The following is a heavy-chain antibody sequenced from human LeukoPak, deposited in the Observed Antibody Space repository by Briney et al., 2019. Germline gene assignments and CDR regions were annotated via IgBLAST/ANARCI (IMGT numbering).Heavy chain of an antibody. CDR3: ARDWEDSDGYNFF. Sequence: GGSPRLSCTASGFTFSTYGMHWVRQAPGQGLEWMGWINPNSGGTNYAQKFQGRVTMTRDTSISTAYMELSRLRSDDTAVYYCARDWEDSDGYNFFWGQGTLVTVSS. CDR1: GFTFSTYG. J-gene: IGHJ4*02. CDR2: INPNSGGT. V-gene: IGHV1-2*02. D-gene: IGHD5-24*01.